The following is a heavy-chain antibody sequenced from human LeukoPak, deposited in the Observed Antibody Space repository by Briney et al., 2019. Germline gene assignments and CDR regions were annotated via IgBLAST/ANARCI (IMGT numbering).Heavy chain of an antibody. CDR1: SGSISSSGYY. Sequence: PSETRSLTCTVSSGSISSSGYYCSWIRQHPGKGLEWIGCIYYSGSTYYNPSLKSRVAISVDTSKNQFSLSLSSVTAADTAVYYCARNADMYYYVDNWGQGTLVTVSS. CDR2: IYYSGST. J-gene: IGHJ4*02. CDR3: ARNADMYYYVDN. D-gene: IGHD3-10*01. V-gene: IGHV4-31*03.